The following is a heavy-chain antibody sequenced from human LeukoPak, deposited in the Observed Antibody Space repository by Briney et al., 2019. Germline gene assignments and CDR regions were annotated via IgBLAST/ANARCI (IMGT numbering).Heavy chain of an antibody. J-gene: IGHJ4*02. CDR2: ISGNGGST. CDR1: GFTFRSYA. V-gene: IGHV3-23*01. Sequence: GGSLRLSCAASGFTFRSYAMSWVRQAPGKGLEWVSVISGNGGSTYYADSVKGRFTISRDNSKNTLYLQMNSLRAEDTAVYYCAKEVVIGRDYFDYWGQGTLVTVSS. CDR3: AKEVVIGRDYFDY. D-gene: IGHD3-22*01.